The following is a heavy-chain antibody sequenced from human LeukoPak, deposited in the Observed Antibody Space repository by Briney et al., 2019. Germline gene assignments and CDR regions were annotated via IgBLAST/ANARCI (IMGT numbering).Heavy chain of an antibody. Sequence: GGSLRLSCAASGFTFSSYAMSWVRQAPGKGLEWVSSITDSGGDTFYADSVEGRFTISRDNSKNTLYLQMNSLRAEDTAVYYCAKEIAAAELYCGMDVWGQGTTVTVSS. CDR2: ITDSGGDT. V-gene: IGHV3-23*01. CDR3: AKEIAAAELYCGMDV. D-gene: IGHD6-13*01. J-gene: IGHJ6*02. CDR1: GFTFSSYA.